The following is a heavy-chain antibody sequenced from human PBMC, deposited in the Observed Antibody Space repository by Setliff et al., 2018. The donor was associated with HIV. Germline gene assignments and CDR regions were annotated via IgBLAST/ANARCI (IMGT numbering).Heavy chain of an antibody. D-gene: IGHD2-15*01. CDR2: IRYDGSNT. Sequence: PGGSLRVSCAASGFTFSSYGMHWVRQAPGKGLEWVAFIRYDGSNTNYADSVKGRFTISRDNSNNMLFLQMNSLRTEDTAVYYCARSGGDCSGISCYSLWFDPWGHGTLVTVSS. V-gene: IGHV3-30*02. CDR1: GFTFSSYG. CDR3: ARSGGDCSGISCYSLWFDP. J-gene: IGHJ5*02.